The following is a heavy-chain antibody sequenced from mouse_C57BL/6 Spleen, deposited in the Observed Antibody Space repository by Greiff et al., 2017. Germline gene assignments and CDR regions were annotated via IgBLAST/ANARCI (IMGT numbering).Heavy chain of an antibody. J-gene: IGHJ1*03. V-gene: IGHV6-6*01. CDR1: GFTFSDAW. Sequence: EVKLVESGGGLVQPGGSMKLSCAASGFTFSDAWMDWVRQSPEKGLEWVAEIRNKANNHATYYAESVKGRFTISRDDSKSSVYLQMNSLRAEDTGIYYCTRHAYYYGSSYWYFDVWGTGTTVTVSS. D-gene: IGHD1-1*01. CDR3: TRHAYYYGSSYWYFDV. CDR2: IRNKANNHAT.